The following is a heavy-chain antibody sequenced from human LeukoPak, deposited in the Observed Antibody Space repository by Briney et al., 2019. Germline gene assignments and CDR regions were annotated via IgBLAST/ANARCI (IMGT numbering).Heavy chain of an antibody. CDR3: ARVDEDDSSDY. CDR2: IKSKTDGGTT. J-gene: IGHJ4*02. Sequence: GGSLRLSCAASGFTFSNAWMSWVRQAPGKGLEWVGRIKSKTDGGTTDYAAPVKGRFTISRDNSKNTLYLQMNSLRAEDTAVYYCARVDEDDSSDYWGQGTLVTVSS. D-gene: IGHD3-22*01. CDR1: GFTFSNAW. V-gene: IGHV3-15*01.